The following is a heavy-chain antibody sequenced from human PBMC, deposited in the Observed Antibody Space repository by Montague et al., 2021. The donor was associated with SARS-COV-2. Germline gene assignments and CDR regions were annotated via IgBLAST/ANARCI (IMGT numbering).Heavy chain of an antibody. CDR3: VHSYADYLFDY. CDR2: IYWDDDK. D-gene: IGHD4-17*01. J-gene: IGHJ4*02. Sequence: PALVTPTQTLTLTCGFSGLSLRTSGVGVGWIRQPPGKALEWLAVIYWDDDKRYSPSLKSRLTITKDTSKNQVVLTMTNMDPVDTATYYCVHSYADYLFDYWGQGTLVSVSS. CDR1: GLSLRTSGVG. V-gene: IGHV2-5*02.